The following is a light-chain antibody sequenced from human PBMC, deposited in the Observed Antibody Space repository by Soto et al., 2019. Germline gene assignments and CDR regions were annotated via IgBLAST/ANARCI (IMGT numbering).Light chain of an antibody. J-gene: IGKJ4*01. V-gene: IGKV3-20*01. CDR2: GAS. CDR1: QSVSSSY. CDR3: QQYGSSPKLI. Sequence: EIGLTQSPGTLSLPPGERATLSCRASQSVSSSYLAWYQQKPGQAPRLLIYGASSRATGIPDRFSGSGSGTDFTLTISRLEPEDFAVYYCQQYGSSPKLIFGGGTKVEIK.